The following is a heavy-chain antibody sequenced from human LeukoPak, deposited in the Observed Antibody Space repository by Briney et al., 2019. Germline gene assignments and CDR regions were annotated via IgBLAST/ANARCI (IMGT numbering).Heavy chain of an antibody. J-gene: IGHJ6*03. V-gene: IGHV3-7*01. CDR2: IKLDGSEQ. CDR1: GFTFSYYW. D-gene: IGHD3-10*01. Sequence: PGGSLGFSCAASGFTFSYYWVYWVRQAPGKGLEWVASIKLDGSEQYYLGSVKGRFTISRDNARNSLYLQMNSLRAEDTAIYYCARDSPRGWSMDVWGKGTTVTVSS. CDR3: ARDSPRGWSMDV.